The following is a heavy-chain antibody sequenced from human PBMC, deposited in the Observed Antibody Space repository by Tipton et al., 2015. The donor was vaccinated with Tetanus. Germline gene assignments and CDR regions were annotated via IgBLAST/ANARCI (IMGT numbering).Heavy chain of an antibody. CDR1: RGPISSYY. Sequence: TLSLTCTVSRGPISSYYWSWIRQPAGKGLEWIGHISNGNPDYSPSLKSRVTLSVDTSKNQFYLELRSVTAADTAVYYCVRDRTIVRGVTQHNWFDPWGQGILVTVSS. CDR2: ISNGNP. V-gene: IGHV4-4*07. D-gene: IGHD3-10*01. J-gene: IGHJ5*02. CDR3: VRDRTIVRGVTQHNWFDP.